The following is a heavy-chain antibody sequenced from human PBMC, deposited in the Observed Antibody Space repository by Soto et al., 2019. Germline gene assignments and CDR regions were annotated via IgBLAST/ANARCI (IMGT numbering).Heavy chain of an antibody. V-gene: IGHV1-3*01. Sequence: ASVKVSCKTSGYTFTTYPMHWVRQAPGQRHEWKGWINAGNGNTKYSLKFQGRVTITRDTSASTAYMELSSLRSEDTAVYYCARGLTMVRGLILDAFDMWGQGTMVTVSS. CDR3: ARGLTMVRGLILDAFDM. CDR1: GYTFTTYP. CDR2: INAGNGNT. J-gene: IGHJ3*02. D-gene: IGHD3-10*01.